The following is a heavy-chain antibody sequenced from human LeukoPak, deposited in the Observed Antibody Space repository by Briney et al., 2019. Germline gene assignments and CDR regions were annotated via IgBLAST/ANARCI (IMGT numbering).Heavy chain of an antibody. CDR2: ISDTGGST. CDR1: GFTFSSYA. CDR3: AKDTSIGRYCTNGVCSPFDY. Sequence: GGSLRLSCAASGFTFSSYAMTWVRQAPGKGLEWVSAISDTGGSTYDADSVKGRFTISRDNSKNTLYLQMNSLRAEDTAVYYCAKDTSIGRYCTNGVCSPFDYWGQGTLVTVSS. J-gene: IGHJ4*02. D-gene: IGHD2-8*01. V-gene: IGHV3-23*01.